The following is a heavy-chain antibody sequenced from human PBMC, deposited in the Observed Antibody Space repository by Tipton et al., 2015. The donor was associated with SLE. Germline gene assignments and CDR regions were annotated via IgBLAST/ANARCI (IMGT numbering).Heavy chain of an antibody. J-gene: IGHJ4*02. Sequence: TLSLTCTVSGGSISSSSYYWGWIRQPPGKGLEWIGSIYYSGSTYYNPSLKSRATISVDTSKNQFSLKLSSVTAADTAVYYCASTRSGFRGCFDYWGQGTLVTVSS. V-gene: IGHV4-39*07. CDR1: GGSISSSSYY. CDR2: IYYSGST. D-gene: IGHD2-21*01. CDR3: ASTRSGFRGCFDY.